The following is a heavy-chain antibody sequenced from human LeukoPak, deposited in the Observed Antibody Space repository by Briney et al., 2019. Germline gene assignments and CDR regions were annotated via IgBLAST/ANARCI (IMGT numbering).Heavy chain of an antibody. D-gene: IGHD5-12*01. CDR1: QFTFADSQFTFKNFA. Sequence: PGGSLRLSCAASQFTFADSQFTFKNFAMSWVRQAPGKGLECVSAISGSGGRTYYADSVKGRFTIFRDNSKNTLYLQMNSLRADDTAIYYCATSPSGCDSYPSFDYWGQGIVVTVSS. CDR3: ATSPSGCDSYPSFDY. V-gene: IGHV3-23*01. J-gene: IGHJ4*02. CDR2: ISGSGGRT.